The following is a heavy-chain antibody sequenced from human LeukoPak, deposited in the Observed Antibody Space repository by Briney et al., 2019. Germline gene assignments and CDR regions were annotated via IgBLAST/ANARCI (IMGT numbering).Heavy chain of an antibody. CDR2: MNPSSGNT. CDR3: ARTHYYGSGSKSGMDV. CDR1: GYTITTYD. J-gene: IGHJ6*02. D-gene: IGHD3-10*01. Sequence: ASVRVSCKASGYTITTYDLNWVRQTTRQGLECMGWMNPSSGNTGYAQKFQGRVTMTRDTSISTAYMELSSLTSDDTAVYYCARTHYYGSGSKSGMDVWGQGTTVTVSS. V-gene: IGHV1-8*01.